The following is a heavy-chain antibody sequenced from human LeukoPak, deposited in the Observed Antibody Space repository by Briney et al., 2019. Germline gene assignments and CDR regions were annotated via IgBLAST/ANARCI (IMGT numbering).Heavy chain of an antibody. V-gene: IGHV3-21*01. CDR2: ISSSSSYI. CDR1: GFTFSSYA. D-gene: IGHD6-13*01. CDR3: ATVSYSSSWYPRGEYFQH. J-gene: IGHJ1*01. Sequence: GGSLRLSCAASGFTFSSYAMSWVRQAPGKGLEWVSSISSSSSYIYYADSVKGRFTISRDNAKNSLYLQMNSLRAEDTAVYYCATVSYSSSWYPRGEYFQHWGQGTLVTVSS.